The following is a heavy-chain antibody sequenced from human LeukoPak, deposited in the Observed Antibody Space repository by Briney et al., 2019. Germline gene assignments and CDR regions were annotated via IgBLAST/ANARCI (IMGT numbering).Heavy chain of an antibody. CDR2: IKQDGSEK. D-gene: IGHD3-22*01. V-gene: IGHV3-7*05. CDR3: VRDQDDSGPLFDY. J-gene: IGHJ4*02. CDR1: GFTFSSCW. Sequence: GGSLRLSCAASGFTFSSCWMSWVRQAPGKGLEWVANIKQDGSEKSYVDSVKGRFTISRDNAKNSLYLQMNSLRAEDTAVYYCVRDQDDSGPLFDYWGQGTVVTVSS.